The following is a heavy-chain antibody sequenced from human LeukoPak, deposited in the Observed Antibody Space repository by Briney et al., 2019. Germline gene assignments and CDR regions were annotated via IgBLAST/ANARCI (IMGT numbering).Heavy chain of an antibody. CDR1: GGSISSGSYY. Sequence: SETLSLTCSVSGGSISSGSYYWNWIRQPAGKGLEWIGRIYTSGSTNYNPSLKSRVTMSVDTFKNQFSLKLSSVTAADTAVYYCAREHQPAAPPYYYYYYMDVWGKGTTVTVSS. CDR2: IYTSGST. D-gene: IGHD2-2*01. J-gene: IGHJ6*03. CDR3: AREHQPAAPPYYYYYYMDV. V-gene: IGHV4-61*02.